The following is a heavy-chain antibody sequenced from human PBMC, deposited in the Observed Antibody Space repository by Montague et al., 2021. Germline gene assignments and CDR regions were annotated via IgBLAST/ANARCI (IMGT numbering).Heavy chain of an antibody. CDR3: ARWRVYYDSSGYAA. Sequence: SLRLSCAASGFTFSTFPMHWVRQAPGKGLEWVALISHDGSNKYYADSVRGQFTVSGDNSKNTLYLQTSSLRADDTAVYYCARWRVYYDSSGYAAWGRGTLVTVSS. V-gene: IGHV3-30-3*01. J-gene: IGHJ5*02. D-gene: IGHD3-22*01. CDR2: ISHDGSNK. CDR1: GFTFSTFP.